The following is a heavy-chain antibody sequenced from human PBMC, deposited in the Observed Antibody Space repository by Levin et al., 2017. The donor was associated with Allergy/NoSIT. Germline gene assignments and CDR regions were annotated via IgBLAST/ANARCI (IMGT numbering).Heavy chain of an antibody. CDR3: ARDYYGSGSYYEFFVY. CDR2: ISTSSASI. V-gene: IGHV3-48*02. CDR1: GFTFSSYS. J-gene: IGHJ4*02. Sequence: GESLKISCAASGFTFSSYSMNWVRQAPGKGLEWLSYISTSSASIYYADSVRGRFTISRDNAQNSLYLQMNSLTDEDTAVYYCARDYYGSGSYYEFFVYWGQGILVTVSS. D-gene: IGHD3-10*01.